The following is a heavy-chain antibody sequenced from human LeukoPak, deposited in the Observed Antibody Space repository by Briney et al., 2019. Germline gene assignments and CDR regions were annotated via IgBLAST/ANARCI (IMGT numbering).Heavy chain of an antibody. D-gene: IGHD6-13*01. CDR1: GFTFSDYY. CDR3: ARDSSSWYFGAYYYYGMDV. V-gene: IGHV3-11*01. J-gene: IGHJ6*02. Sequence: KPGGSLRLSCAASGFTFSDYYMSWIRQAPGKGLEWVSYISSSSSTIYYADSVKGRFTISRDNAKNSLYLQMNSLRAEDTAVYYCARDSSSWYFGAYYYYGMDVWGQGTTVTVSS. CDR2: ISSSSSTI.